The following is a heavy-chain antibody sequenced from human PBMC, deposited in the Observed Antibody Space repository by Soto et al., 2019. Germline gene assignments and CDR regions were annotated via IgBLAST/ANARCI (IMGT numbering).Heavy chain of an antibody. CDR2: TYYRSKWYN. V-gene: IGHV6-1*01. CDR1: GDSFSSDIAA. CDR3: VRSRVFIAVAGMATYYYYYGMDV. D-gene: IGHD6-19*01. J-gene: IGHJ6*02. Sequence: PSQTLSLTCAISGDSFSSDIAAWNWIRQSPSRGLEWLGRTYYRSKWYNDYAVSVNGRITINPDTSKNHFSLQLNSVTPEDTAVYYCVRSRVFIAVAGMATYYYYYGMDVWGQGTTVTVSS.